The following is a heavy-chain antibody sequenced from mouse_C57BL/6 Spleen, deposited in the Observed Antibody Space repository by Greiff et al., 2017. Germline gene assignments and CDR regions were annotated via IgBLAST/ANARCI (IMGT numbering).Heavy chain of an antibody. CDR3: ARSTFKSKETGAMDY. V-gene: IGHV1-72*01. CDR2: IDPNSGGT. CDR1: GYTFTSYW. J-gene: IGHJ4*01. D-gene: IGHD4-1*01. Sequence: VQLQQPGAELVKPGASVKLSCTASGYTFTSYWMHWVKQRPGRGLEWIGRIDPNSGGTKYNEKFKSKATLTVDKPSSTAYMQLSSLTSEDSAVYYCARSTFKSKETGAMDYWGQGTSVTVSS.